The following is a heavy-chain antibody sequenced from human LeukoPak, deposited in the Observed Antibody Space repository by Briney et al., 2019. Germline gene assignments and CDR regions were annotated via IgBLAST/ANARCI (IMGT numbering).Heavy chain of an antibody. J-gene: IGHJ6*03. CDR2: IYYSGST. CDR1: GGSISSYY. D-gene: IGHD3-22*01. CDR3: ARLHDSSGYRDLRNYYMNV. V-gene: IGHV4-59*08. Sequence: SETLSLTRTVSGGSISSYYWSWIRQPPGKGLEWIGYIYYSGSTNYNPSLKSRVTISVDTSKNQFSLKLSSVTAADTAVYYCARLHDSSGYRDLRNYYMNVWGKGTTVTVSS.